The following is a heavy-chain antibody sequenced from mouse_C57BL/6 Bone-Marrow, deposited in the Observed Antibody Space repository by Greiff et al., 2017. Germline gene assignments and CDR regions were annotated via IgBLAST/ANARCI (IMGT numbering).Heavy chain of an antibody. Sequence: DVQLQESGPGLVKPSQSLSLTCSVTGYSITSGYYWNWIRQFPGNKLEWMGYISYDGSNNYNPSLKNRISITRDPSKNQFFLKLNSVTTEDTATYYCARETTVVARSYWYFDVWGTGTTVTVSS. J-gene: IGHJ1*03. CDR2: ISYDGSN. CDR3: ARETTVVARSYWYFDV. V-gene: IGHV3-6*01. D-gene: IGHD1-1*01. CDR1: GYSITSGYY.